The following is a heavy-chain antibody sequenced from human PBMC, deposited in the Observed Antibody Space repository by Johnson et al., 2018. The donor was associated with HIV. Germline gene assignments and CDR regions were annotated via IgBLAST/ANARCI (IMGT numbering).Heavy chain of an antibody. Sequence: MQLVESGGGVVRPGGSLRLSCAASGFTFNDYGMNWVRQAPGKGLEWVSGINWNGGSTGYADSVKGRFTISRDNAKNSLYLQMNSLTPEDTALYYCARAVTTASGDAFDIWGQGTMVTVSS. V-gene: IGHV3-20*04. D-gene: IGHD4-17*01. J-gene: IGHJ3*02. CDR1: GFTFNDYG. CDR3: ARAVTTASGDAFDI. CDR2: INWNGGST.